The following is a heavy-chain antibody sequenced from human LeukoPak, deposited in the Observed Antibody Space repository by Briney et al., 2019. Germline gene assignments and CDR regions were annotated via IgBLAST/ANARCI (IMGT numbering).Heavy chain of an antibody. CDR3: ARDPYSGSYGNEYYYYMDV. CDR2: ITSSSTYI. V-gene: IGHV3-21*01. J-gene: IGHJ6*03. D-gene: IGHD1-26*01. Sequence: GGSLRLSCAASGFTFSNYAMSWVRQAPGKGLEWVSSITSSSTYIYYADSVKGRFTISRDNARNSLSLQMNSLRAEDTAVYYCARDPYSGSYGNEYYYYMDVWGKGTTVTISS. CDR1: GFTFSNYA.